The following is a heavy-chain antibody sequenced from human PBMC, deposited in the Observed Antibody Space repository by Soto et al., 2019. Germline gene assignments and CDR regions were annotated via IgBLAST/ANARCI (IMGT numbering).Heavy chain of an antibody. CDR1: GGSINSRYW. Sequence: QVQLQESGPGLVKPSGTLSLTCAVSGGSINSRYWWSWVRQSPGKGLEWIGEIYHSGSTNYTPSLTSRVTISVDKSKNQFSRNLSSVTAADTAVYYCARDQNGSGNYYTRYFDYWGQGALVTVSS. CDR3: ARDQNGSGNYYTRYFDY. J-gene: IGHJ4*02. D-gene: IGHD3-10*01. CDR2: IYHSGST. V-gene: IGHV4-4*02.